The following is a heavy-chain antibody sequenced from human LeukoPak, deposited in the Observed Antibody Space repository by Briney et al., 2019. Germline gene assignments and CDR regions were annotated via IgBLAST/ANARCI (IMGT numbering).Heavy chain of an antibody. CDR2: MNPNSGNT. V-gene: IGHV1-8*01. D-gene: IGHD1-26*01. CDR1: GYTFTNYD. J-gene: IGHJ4*02. Sequence: ASVKVSCKASGYTFTNYDINWVRQAPGEGLEWMGWMNPNSGNTGYAQKFQGRVTITRNTSISTAYMELSSLRSEDTAVYYCATSGSYLDCWGQGTLVTVSS. CDR3: ATSGSYLDC.